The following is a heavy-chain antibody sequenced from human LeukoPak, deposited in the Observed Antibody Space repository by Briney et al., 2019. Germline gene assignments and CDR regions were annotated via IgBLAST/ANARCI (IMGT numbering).Heavy chain of an antibody. CDR1: GGSFSDYY. J-gene: IGHJ4*02. Sequence: LSLTCAVSGGSFSDYYMSWIRQAPGKGLEWVSYISSSGSTIYYADSVKGRFTISRDNAKNSLYLQMNSLRAEDTAVYYCARDYSGSSTLDYWGQGTLVTVSS. CDR3: ARDYSGSSTLDY. D-gene: IGHD1-26*01. CDR2: ISSSGSTI. V-gene: IGHV3-11*01.